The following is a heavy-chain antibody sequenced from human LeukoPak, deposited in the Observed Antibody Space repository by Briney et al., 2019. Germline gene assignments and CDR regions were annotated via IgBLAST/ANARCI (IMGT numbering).Heavy chain of an antibody. CDR2: ISSSSSTI. V-gene: IGHV3-48*01. D-gene: IGHD4-17*01. CDR1: GFSFSSYG. Sequence: GGSLRLSCAASGFSFSSYGMHWVRQAPGKGLEWVSYISSSSSTIYYADSVKGRFTISRDNAKNSLYLQMNSLRAEDTAVYYCARDQDYGDLNYYYMDVWGKGTTVTVSS. CDR3: ARDQDYGDLNYYYMDV. J-gene: IGHJ6*03.